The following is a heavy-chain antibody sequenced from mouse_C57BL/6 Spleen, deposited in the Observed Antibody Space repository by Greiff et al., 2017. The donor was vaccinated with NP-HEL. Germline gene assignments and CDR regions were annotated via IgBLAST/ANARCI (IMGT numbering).Heavy chain of an antibody. CDR1: GYAFSSSW. CDR2: IYPGDGDT. V-gene: IGHV1-82*01. CDR3: ASELDY. J-gene: IGHJ2*01. Sequence: VQLQESGPELVKPGASVKISCKASGYAFSSSWMNWVKQRSGKGLEWIGRIYPGDGDTNYNGKFKGKATLTADKSSSTAYMQLSSLTSEDSAVYFCASELDYWGQGTTLTVSS.